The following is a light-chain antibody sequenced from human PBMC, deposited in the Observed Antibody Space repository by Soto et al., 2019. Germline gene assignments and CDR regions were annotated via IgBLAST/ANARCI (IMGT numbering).Light chain of an antibody. CDR3: QQYNKWPLT. CDR2: GAS. CDR1: QGVSSN. Sequence: EIVMTQSPATLSVSPGERATLSCRASQGVSSNLAWYQQKPGQAPRLLIYGASTRATGIPARFSGSESGTEFTLTLSSLQSEDCAVYYCQQYNKWPLTFGGGTKVEIK. J-gene: IGKJ4*01. V-gene: IGKV3-15*01.